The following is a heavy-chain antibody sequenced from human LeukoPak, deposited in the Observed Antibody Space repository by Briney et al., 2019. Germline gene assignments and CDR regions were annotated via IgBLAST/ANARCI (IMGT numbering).Heavy chain of an antibody. CDR2: IYTSGST. CDR3: ARDLNDPDYSNYVRDAFDI. D-gene: IGHD4-11*01. CDR1: GGSIRCFY. Sequence: SETLSLTCTVPGGSIRCFYWRWIRPPAGKGMGWIGRIYTSGSTNYNPSLKSRVTMSVDTSKNQFSLKLSSVTAADTAVYYCARDLNDPDYSNYVRDAFDIWGQGTMVTVSS. V-gene: IGHV4-4*07. J-gene: IGHJ3*02.